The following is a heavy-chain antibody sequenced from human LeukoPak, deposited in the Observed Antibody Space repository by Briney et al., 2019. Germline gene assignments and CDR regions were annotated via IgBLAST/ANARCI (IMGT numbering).Heavy chain of an antibody. CDR2: IYHSGST. V-gene: IGHV4-38-2*02. CDR3: ARVSYYGSGTFDY. CDR1: GYSISSGYY. Sequence: SETLSLTCTVSGYSISSGYYWGRIRQPPGKGLEWIGSIYHSGSTYYNPSLKSRVTISVDTSKNQFSLKLSSVTAADTAVYYCARVSYYGSGTFDYWGQGTLVTVSS. D-gene: IGHD3-10*01. J-gene: IGHJ4*02.